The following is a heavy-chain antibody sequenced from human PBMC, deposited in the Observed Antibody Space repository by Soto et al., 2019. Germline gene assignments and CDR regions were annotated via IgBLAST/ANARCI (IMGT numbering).Heavy chain of an antibody. V-gene: IGHV1-69*13. CDR3: ASGDMITFGGVIARDGRFDP. CDR2: IIPIFGTA. Sequence: GASVKVSCKASGGTFSSYAISWVRQAPGQGLEWMGGIIPIFGTANYAQKFQGRVTITADESTSTAYMELSGLRSEDTAVYYCASGDMITFGGVIARDGRFDPWGQGTLVTVSS. D-gene: IGHD3-16*02. J-gene: IGHJ5*02. CDR1: GGTFSSYA.